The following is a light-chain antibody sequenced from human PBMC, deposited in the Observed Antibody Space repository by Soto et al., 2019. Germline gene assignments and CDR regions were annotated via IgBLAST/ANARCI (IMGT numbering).Light chain of an antibody. J-gene: IGLJ1*01. CDR1: SSDVGGYNY. V-gene: IGLV2-8*01. CDR3: SSYAGGSNV. CDR2: EVN. Sequence: QSVLTQPPSASGSPGQSVAISCTGTSSDVGGYNYVSWYQQHPGKAPKLMIYEVNKRPSGVPDRFSGSKSGNTASLTVSGLQAEDEADYYCSSYAGGSNVFGIGTKVTVL.